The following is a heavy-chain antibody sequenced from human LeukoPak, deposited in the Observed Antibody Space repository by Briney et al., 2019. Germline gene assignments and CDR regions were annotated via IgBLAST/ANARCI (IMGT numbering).Heavy chain of an antibody. Sequence: PGGSLRLSCAASGFTFSSCAMSWVRQAPGKGLEWVSAISGSGGSTYYADSVKGRFTISRDNSKNTLYLQMNSLRAEDTAVYYCARKVLDSGYYYYYYMDVWGKGTTVTVSS. D-gene: IGHD3-10*01. V-gene: IGHV3-23*01. CDR3: ARKVLDSGYYYYYYMDV. J-gene: IGHJ6*03. CDR2: ISGSGGST. CDR1: GFTFSSCA.